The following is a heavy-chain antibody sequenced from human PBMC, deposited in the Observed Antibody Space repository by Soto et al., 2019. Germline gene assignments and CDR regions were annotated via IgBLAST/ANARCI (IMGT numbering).Heavy chain of an antibody. CDR3: VSIAARGYYYYVMDV. D-gene: IGHD6-25*01. CDR1: GGSISSSSYY. CDR2: IYYSGSP. J-gene: IGHJ6*02. V-gene: IGHV4-39*01. Sequence: SGTLALTCTVSGGSISSSSYYWGSIRQPPGKGLEWIGSIYYSGSPYYNPSLKSRVTRSVVPSKNQSSLKLCSVTAADTAVYYCVSIAARGYYYYVMDVWGGGTTVTV.